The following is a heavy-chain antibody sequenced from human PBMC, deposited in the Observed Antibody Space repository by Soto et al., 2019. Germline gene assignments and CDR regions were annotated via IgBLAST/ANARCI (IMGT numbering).Heavy chain of an antibody. CDR1: GFSFTSHA. J-gene: IGHJ6*02. CDR3: TRGMNYDILTGYYSRGYYYYGMDV. Sequence: LRLSCAASGFSFTSHALHWVRQAPGKGLEWVAVISYDGSHKYYADSVKGRFTISRDNSKNMLYLQMNSLRAEDTAVYYCTRGMNYDILTGYYSRGYYYYGMDVWGQGTTVTVSS. V-gene: IGHV3-30-3*01. CDR2: ISYDGSHK. D-gene: IGHD3-9*01.